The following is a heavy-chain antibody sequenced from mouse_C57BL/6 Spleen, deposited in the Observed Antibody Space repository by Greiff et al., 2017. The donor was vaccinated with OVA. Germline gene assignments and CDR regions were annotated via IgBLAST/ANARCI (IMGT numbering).Heavy chain of an antibody. D-gene: IGHD1-1*01. V-gene: IGHV1-50*01. CDR3: ARGYYYGSLYYFDY. CDR1: GYTFTSYW. CDR2: IDPSDSYT. Sequence: QVQLKQPGAELVKPGASVKLSCKASGYTFTSYWMQWVKQRPGQGLEWIGEIDPSDSYTNYNQKFKGKATLTVDTSSSTAYMQLSSLTSEDSAVYYCARGYYYGSLYYFDYWGQGTTLTVSS. J-gene: IGHJ2*01.